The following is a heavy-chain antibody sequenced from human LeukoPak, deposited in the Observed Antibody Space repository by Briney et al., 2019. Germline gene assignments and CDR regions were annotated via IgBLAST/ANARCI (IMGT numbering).Heavy chain of an antibody. Sequence: SETLSLTCTVSGGSISSYYWSWIRQPPGKGLEWIGYIYYSGSTNYNPSLKSRVTISVDTSKNQFSLKLSSVTAADTAVYYCASEGGYSSAGNYWGQGTLVTVSS. CDR2: IYYSGST. J-gene: IGHJ4*02. D-gene: IGHD5-18*01. CDR3: ASEGGYSSAGNY. V-gene: IGHV4-59*08. CDR1: GGSISSYY.